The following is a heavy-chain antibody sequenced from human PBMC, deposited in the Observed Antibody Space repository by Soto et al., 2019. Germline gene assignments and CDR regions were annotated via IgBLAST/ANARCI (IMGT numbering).Heavy chain of an antibody. D-gene: IGHD5-12*01. CDR3: ATGPYSGTWYNLPDRYGMEL. CDR2: IVPLFRTT. J-gene: IGHJ6*01. Sequence: SVXVSFRASWGTVSSYAIMCFLQAAGQGLEGMGGIVPLFRTTNYAQKFQGRVTITADTSTYTVYMELSGLRSGDTAVYYCATGPYSGTWYNLPDRYGMELWGQPTTVNV. CDR1: WGTVSSYA. V-gene: IGHV1-69*06.